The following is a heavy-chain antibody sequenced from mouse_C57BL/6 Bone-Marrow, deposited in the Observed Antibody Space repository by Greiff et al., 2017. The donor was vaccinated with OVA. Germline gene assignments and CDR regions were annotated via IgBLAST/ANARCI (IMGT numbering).Heavy chain of an antibody. J-gene: IGHJ2*01. CDR1: GFTFSDYG. Sequence: EVMLVESGGGLVKPGGSLKLSCAASGFTFSDYGMHWVRQAPEKGLEWVAYISSGSSTIYYAATVKGRFTISRDNAKNTLFLQMTSLRSEDTAMYYCARHYYGTYYFDYWGQGTTLTVSS. V-gene: IGHV5-17*01. CDR2: ISSGSSTI. D-gene: IGHD1-1*01. CDR3: ARHYYGTYYFDY.